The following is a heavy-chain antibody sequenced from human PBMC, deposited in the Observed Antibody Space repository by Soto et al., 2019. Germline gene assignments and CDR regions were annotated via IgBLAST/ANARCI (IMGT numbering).Heavy chain of an antibody. J-gene: IGHJ5*02. CDR3: ARSVFP. Sequence: QVQLQESGTGLVKPSQTLSLTCTVSGVSISSGGYYWSGIRQHPGKGLEWIGYIYYSGSTYYNPSLKRRVTRSVDTPKNPLALKVSSGTAADPAVYYCARSVFPWGQGTLVTVSS. V-gene: IGHV4-31*03. CDR2: IYYSGST. CDR1: GVSISSGGYY.